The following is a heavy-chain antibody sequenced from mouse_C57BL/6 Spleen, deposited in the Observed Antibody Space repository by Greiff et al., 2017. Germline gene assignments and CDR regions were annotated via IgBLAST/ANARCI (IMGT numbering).Heavy chain of an antibody. V-gene: IGHV5-16*01. CDR3: ARGDSNYLYYFDY. CDR2: INYDGSST. J-gene: IGHJ2*01. D-gene: IGHD2-5*01. Sequence: EVKLMESEGGLVQPGSSMKLSCTASGFTFSDYYMAWVRQVPEKGLEWVANINYDGSSTYYLDSLKSRFIISRDNAKNILYLQMSSLKSEDTATYYCARGDSNYLYYFDYWGQGTTLTVSS. CDR1: GFTFSDYY.